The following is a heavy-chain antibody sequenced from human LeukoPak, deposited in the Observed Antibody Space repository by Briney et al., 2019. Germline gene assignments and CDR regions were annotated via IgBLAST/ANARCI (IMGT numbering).Heavy chain of an antibody. CDR3: ASKYCTSTSCYETFDR. J-gene: IGHJ4*02. CDR2: IYFSGHT. CDR1: GASINSGDYY. Sequence: KPSETLSLTCIVSGASINSGDYYWTWLRQPPGKGLEWIGYIYFSGHTYYNPSLKSRSLMSLDTSKNQFSLEVRSVTAADTAVYYCASKYCTSTSCYETFDRWGQGTLVTVSS. V-gene: IGHV4-30-4*08. D-gene: IGHD2-2*01.